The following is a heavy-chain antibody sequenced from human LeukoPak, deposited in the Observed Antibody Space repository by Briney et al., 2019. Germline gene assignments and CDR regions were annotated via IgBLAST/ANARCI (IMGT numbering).Heavy chain of an antibody. CDR3: AREHSSSPHFDY. D-gene: IGHD6-6*01. CDR1: GGSISSSSYY. Sequence: SETLSLTCTVSGGSISSSSYYWGWIRQHPGKGLEWIGYIYYSGSTYYNPSLKSRVTISVDTSKNQFSLKLSSVTAADTAVYYCAREHSSSPHFDYWGQGTLVTVSS. V-gene: IGHV4-31*03. J-gene: IGHJ4*02. CDR2: IYYSGST.